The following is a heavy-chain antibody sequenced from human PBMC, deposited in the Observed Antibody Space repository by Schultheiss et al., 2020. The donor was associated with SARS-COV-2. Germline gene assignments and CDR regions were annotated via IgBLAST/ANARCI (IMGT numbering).Heavy chain of an antibody. V-gene: IGHV3-30*04. J-gene: IGHJ5*02. D-gene: IGHD4-17*01. CDR1: GFTFSSYA. CDR3: ARDGGIDYGDYQGWFDP. CDR2: ISYDGSNK. Sequence: GGSLRLSCAASGFTFSSYAMHWVRQAPGKGLEWVAVISYDGSNKYYADSVKGRFTISRDNSKNTLYLQMNSLRAEDTAVYYCARDGGIDYGDYQGWFDPWGQGTLVTVSS.